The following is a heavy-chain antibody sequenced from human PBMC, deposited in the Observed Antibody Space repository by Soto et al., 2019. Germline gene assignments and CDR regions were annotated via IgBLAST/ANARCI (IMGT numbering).Heavy chain of an antibody. CDR2: INAGNGNT. CDR1: GYTFTSYS. V-gene: IGHV1-3*05. D-gene: IGHD4-17*01. CDR3: ARVRVTTGFDY. J-gene: IGHJ4*02. Sequence: QVPLVQAGAEEKKPGASVKVSCKASGYTFTSYSMHWVRQAPGQRLEWMGWINAGNGNTKYLQKFQGRVTITRDTSASTAYMELSSLRSEDTAVYYCARVRVTTGFDYWGQGTLVTVSS.